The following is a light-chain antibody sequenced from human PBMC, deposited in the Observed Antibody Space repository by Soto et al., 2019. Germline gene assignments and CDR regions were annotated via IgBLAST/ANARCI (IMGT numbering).Light chain of an antibody. J-gene: IGLJ3*02. CDR1: RSNIGAGYD. CDR2: DNN. CDR3: QSYDSSLSALV. Sequence: QSVLTQPPSMSGAPGQRVTIACAGSRSNIGAGYDVHWYQQLPGTAPKLLIYDNNNRPSGVPDRFSGSKSGTSASLAITGLQAEDEADYYCQSYDSSLSALVFGGGTKLPS. V-gene: IGLV1-40*01.